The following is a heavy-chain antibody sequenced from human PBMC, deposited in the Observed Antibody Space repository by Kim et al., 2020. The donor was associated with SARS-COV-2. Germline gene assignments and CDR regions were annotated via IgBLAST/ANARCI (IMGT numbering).Heavy chain of an antibody. CDR2: ISGSGGST. J-gene: IGHJ4*02. Sequence: GGSLRLSCAASGFTFSSYAMSWVRQAPGKGLEWVSAISGSGGSTYYADSVKGRFTISRDNSKNTLYLQMNSLRAEDTAVYYCAKDSLYYYGSGSTPPYFDYWGQGTLVTVSS. V-gene: IGHV3-23*01. D-gene: IGHD3-10*01. CDR3: AKDSLYYYGSGSTPPYFDY. CDR1: GFTFSSYA.